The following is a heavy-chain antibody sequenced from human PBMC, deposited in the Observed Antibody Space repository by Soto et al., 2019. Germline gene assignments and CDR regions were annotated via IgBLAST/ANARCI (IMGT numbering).Heavy chain of an antibody. CDR3: ATSGEGYCSGGSCYSTTVTTPLY. D-gene: IGHD2-15*01. CDR1: GVSFRGYY. J-gene: IGHJ4*02. V-gene: IGHV4-34*01. Sequence: TCAVYGVSFRGYYWSGIRQPPGKGLEWIGEINHSGSTNYNPSLKSRVTISVDTSKNQFSLKLSSVTAADTAVYYCATSGEGYCSGGSCYSTTVTTPLYWGQGTLVTVSS. CDR2: INHSGST.